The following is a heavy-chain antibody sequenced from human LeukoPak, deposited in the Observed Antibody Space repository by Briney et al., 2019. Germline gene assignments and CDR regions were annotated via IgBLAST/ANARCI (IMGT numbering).Heavy chain of an antibody. V-gene: IGHV4-61*02. D-gene: IGHD3-3*01. CDR2: IYTSGST. CDR3: ARDSGFWSGQGLYGYFDY. Sequence: SETLSLTCTVSGGSISSGSYYWSWIRQPAGKGLEWIGRIYTSGSTNYNPSLKSRVTISVDTSKNQFSLKLSSVTAADTAVYYCARDSGFWSGQGLYGYFDYWGQGTLVTVSS. CDR1: GGSISSGSYY. J-gene: IGHJ4*02.